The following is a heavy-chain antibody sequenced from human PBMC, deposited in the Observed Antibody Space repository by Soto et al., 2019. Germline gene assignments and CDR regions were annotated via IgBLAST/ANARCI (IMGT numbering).Heavy chain of an antibody. D-gene: IGHD4-17*01. J-gene: IGHJ4*02. Sequence: GASVKVSCKASGYTFTSYGISWVRQAPGQGLEWMGWISAYNGNTNYAQKLQGRVTMTTDTSTSAAYMELRSLRSDDTAVYYCARDRNRVSYGDYAYWGQGTLVTVYS. V-gene: IGHV1-18*01. CDR3: ARDRNRVSYGDYAY. CDR1: GYTFTSYG. CDR2: ISAYNGNT.